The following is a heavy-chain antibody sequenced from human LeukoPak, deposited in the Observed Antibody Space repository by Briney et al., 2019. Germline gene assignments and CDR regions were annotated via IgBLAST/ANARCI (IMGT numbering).Heavy chain of an antibody. D-gene: IGHD6-13*01. V-gene: IGHV3-30*03. J-gene: IGHJ4*02. CDR1: GFTFSSYG. Sequence: GGSLRLSCAASGFTFSSYGMHWVRQAPGKGLEWVAVISYDGSNKYYADSVKGRFTISRDNSKNTLYLQMNSLRAEDTAVYYCATDPYSSSWYYFDYWGQGTLVTVSS. CDR3: ATDPYSSSWYYFDY. CDR2: ISYDGSNK.